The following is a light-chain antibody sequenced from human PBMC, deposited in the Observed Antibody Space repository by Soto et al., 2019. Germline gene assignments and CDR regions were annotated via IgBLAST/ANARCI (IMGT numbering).Light chain of an antibody. Sequence: DIVLTQSPGTLSLSPGERASLSCRASQSVSSGHLAWYQQKPGQAPRLLIYGASSRATGIPDRFSGSGSGTDFTLTISRLEPEGYAVYYCQQYGHSLWTFGQGTKVEIK. CDR3: QQYGHSLWT. V-gene: IGKV3-20*01. J-gene: IGKJ1*01. CDR1: QSVSSGH. CDR2: GAS.